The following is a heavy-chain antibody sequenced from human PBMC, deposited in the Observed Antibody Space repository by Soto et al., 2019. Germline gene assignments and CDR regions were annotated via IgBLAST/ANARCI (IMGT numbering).Heavy chain of an antibody. J-gene: IGHJ5*02. Sequence: PSETLSLTCNVSDDSLSTYYCSWIRQPAGKGLEWIGRIYASGSTNYNPSLKGRVSMSVDTSKKQFSLKMISVTAADTAMYYCARSAIPRGGWFRPWGQGVLVTVSS. CDR1: DDSLSTYY. CDR3: ARSAIPRGGWFRP. V-gene: IGHV4-4*07. CDR2: IYASGST. D-gene: IGHD2-21*01.